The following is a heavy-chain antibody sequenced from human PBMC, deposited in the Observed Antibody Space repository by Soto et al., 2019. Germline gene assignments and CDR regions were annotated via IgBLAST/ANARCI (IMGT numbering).Heavy chain of an antibody. D-gene: IGHD6-13*01. CDR3: ARVELYSSSWYKSPSTDY. CDR2: IYYSGST. V-gene: IGHV4-39*01. CDR1: GGSISSSSYY. J-gene: IGHJ4*02. Sequence: LSLTCTVSGGSISSSSYYWGWIRQPPGKGLEWIGSIYYSGSTYYNPSLKSRVTISVDTSKNQFSLKLSSVTAADTAVYYCARVELYSSSWYKSPSTDYWGQGTLVTVSS.